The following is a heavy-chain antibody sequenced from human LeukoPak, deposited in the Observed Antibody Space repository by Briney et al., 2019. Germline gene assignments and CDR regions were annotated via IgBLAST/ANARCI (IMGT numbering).Heavy chain of an antibody. CDR1: GFTFSSYS. J-gene: IGHJ6*02. CDR3: AKDHRLCRNYDFWSADYYYGMDV. CDR2: ISSSSSYI. V-gene: IGHV3-21*01. D-gene: IGHD3-3*01. Sequence: GGSLRLSCAASGFTFSSYSMNWVRQAPGKGLEWVSSISSSSSYIYYADSVKGRFTISRDNAKNSLYLQMNSLRAEDTAVYYCAKDHRLCRNYDFWSADYYYGMDVWGQGTTVTVSS.